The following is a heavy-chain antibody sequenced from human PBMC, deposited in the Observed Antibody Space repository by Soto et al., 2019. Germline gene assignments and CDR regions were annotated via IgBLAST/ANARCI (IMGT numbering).Heavy chain of an antibody. D-gene: IGHD2-2*01. J-gene: IGHJ6*02. CDR2: IDPSDSYT. V-gene: IGHV5-10-1*01. CDR3: ATSWARYCSSTSCYPGYGMDV. Sequence: PGESLKISCKGSGYSFTSYWISWVRQMPGKGLEWMGRIDPSDSYTNYSPSFQGHVTISADKSISTAYLQWSSLKASDTAMYYCATSWARYCSSTSCYPGYGMDVWGQGTTVTVSS. CDR1: GYSFTSYW.